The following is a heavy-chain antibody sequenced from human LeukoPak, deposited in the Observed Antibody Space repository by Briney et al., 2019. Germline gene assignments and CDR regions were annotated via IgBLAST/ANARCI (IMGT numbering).Heavy chain of an antibody. CDR2: IYYSGST. CDR3: ASLDSGAFHI. D-gene: IGHD2-15*01. CDR1: GGSICSYY. V-gene: IGHV4-59*08. J-gene: IGHJ3*02. Sequence: SETLSLTCTVSGGSICSYYWSWIRQPPGKGLEWIGYIYYSGSTNYNPSLKSRVTISVHTSKNQFSLKLSSVTAADTAVYYCASLDSGAFHIWGQGTMVTVSS.